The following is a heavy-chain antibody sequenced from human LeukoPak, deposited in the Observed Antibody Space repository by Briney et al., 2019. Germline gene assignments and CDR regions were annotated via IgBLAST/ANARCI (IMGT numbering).Heavy chain of an antibody. D-gene: IGHD3-22*01. V-gene: IGHV5-51*01. CDR1: GYSFTNYW. Sequence: SGESLKISCKGSGYSFTNYWIGWVRQMPGKGLEWMGIIYPDDSDTRYSPSFQGQVTISADKSISTAYLQWSSLKASDTAMYYCATNYYDSSGYSSFDYWGQGTLVTVSS. J-gene: IGHJ4*02. CDR3: ATNYYDSSGYSSFDY. CDR2: IYPDDSDT.